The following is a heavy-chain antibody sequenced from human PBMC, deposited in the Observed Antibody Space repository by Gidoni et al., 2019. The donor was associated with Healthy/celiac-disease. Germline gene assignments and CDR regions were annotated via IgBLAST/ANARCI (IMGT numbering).Heavy chain of an antibody. V-gene: IGHV4-61*02. CDR1: GGSISSGSYY. D-gene: IGHD3-22*01. CDR2: IYTSGST. CDR3: AREEDYYDSSGYYNFDY. J-gene: IGHJ4*02. Sequence: QVQLQESGPGLVKPSQTLSLTCTVSGGSISSGSYYWSWIRQPAGKGLEWIGSIYTSGSTNYTPSLKSRVTMSVDTSKNQFSLKLSSVTAADTAVYYCAREEDYYDSSGYYNFDYWGQGTLVTVSS.